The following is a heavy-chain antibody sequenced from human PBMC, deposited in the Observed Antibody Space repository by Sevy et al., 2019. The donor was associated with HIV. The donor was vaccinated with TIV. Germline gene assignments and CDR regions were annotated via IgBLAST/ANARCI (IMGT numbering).Heavy chain of an antibody. CDR3: AKIEDY. Sequence: GGSLRLACAASGFTFSSYGMHWVRRAPGKGLEWVAVLSYDGSNKYYADSVKGRFTISRDNSKNTLYLQMNSLRAEDTAVYYCAKIEDYWGQGTLVTVSS. CDR1: GFTFSSYG. J-gene: IGHJ4*02. V-gene: IGHV3-30*18. CDR2: LSYDGSNK.